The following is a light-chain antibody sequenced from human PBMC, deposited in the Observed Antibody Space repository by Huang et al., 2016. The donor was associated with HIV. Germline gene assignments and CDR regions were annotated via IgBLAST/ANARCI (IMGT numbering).Light chain of an antibody. J-gene: IGKJ5*01. CDR3: QQYNNWPSFT. V-gene: IGKV3-15*01. Sequence: EIVMTQSPATLSVSPGERATLTCRASQSVTSLAWYQQKPGQTPRLLIYGASTRATGIPARFSGSGSGTDFTLTISSLQSEEFAVYYCQQYNNWPSFTFGQGTRLEIK. CDR1: QSVTS. CDR2: GAS.